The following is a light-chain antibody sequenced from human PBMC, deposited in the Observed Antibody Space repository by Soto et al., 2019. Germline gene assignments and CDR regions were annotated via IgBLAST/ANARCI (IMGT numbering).Light chain of an antibody. CDR3: HQRQSWPRT. CDR2: LTS. J-gene: IGKJ1*01. Sequence: EIVMTQSPGTLSLSPGERATLSCRASQSVSSSYLAWYQQNPGQAPRLLIYLTSNRAAGIPARFSGSGSGTDFTLTISDVEPEDFAVYYCHQRQSWPRTFGQGTKVDIK. V-gene: IGKV3D-20*02. CDR1: QSVSSSY.